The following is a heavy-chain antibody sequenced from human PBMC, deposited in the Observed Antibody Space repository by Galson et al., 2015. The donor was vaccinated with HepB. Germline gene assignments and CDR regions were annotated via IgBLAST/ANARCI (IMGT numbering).Heavy chain of an antibody. J-gene: IGHJ4*02. Sequence: SLRLSCAASGFTFSSYAMSWVRQAPGKGLEWVSAISGSGGSTYYADSVKGRFTISRDNSKNTLYLQMNSLRAEDTAVYYCAKGPGYSYGYPYYFDYWGQGTLVTVSS. CDR2: ISGSGGST. V-gene: IGHV3-23*01. D-gene: IGHD5-18*01. CDR1: GFTFSSYA. CDR3: AKGPGYSYGYPYYFDY.